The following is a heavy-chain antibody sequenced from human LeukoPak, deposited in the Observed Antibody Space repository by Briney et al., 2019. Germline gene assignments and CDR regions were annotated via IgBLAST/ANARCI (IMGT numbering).Heavy chain of an antibody. J-gene: IGHJ5*02. D-gene: IGHD6-19*01. V-gene: IGHV3-30*18. CDR3: AKFYTSGAWDWFDP. Sequence: GGSLRLSCAASGFTFSSYGMHWVRQAPGKGLEWVAVISYDGSNKHYADSVKGRFTMSRDNSKNTLYLQVNSLRAEDTAVYYCAKFYTSGAWDWFDPWGQGTLVSVSS. CDR2: ISYDGSNK. CDR1: GFTFSSYG.